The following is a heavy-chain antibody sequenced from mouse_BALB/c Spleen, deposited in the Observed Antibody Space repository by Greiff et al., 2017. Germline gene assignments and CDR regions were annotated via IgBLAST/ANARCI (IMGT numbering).Heavy chain of an antibody. CDR3: ARSIYYYGSRYYAMDY. CDR1: GYTFTSYW. Sequence: QVQLKQPGAELVKPGASVKLSCKASGYTFTSYWMHWVKQRPGQGLEWIGEINPSNGRTNYNEKFKSKATLTVDKSSSTAYMQLSSLTSEDSAVYYCARSIYYYGSRYYAMDYWGQGTSVTVSS. D-gene: IGHD1-1*01. V-gene: IGHV1S81*02. CDR2: INPSNGRT. J-gene: IGHJ4*01.